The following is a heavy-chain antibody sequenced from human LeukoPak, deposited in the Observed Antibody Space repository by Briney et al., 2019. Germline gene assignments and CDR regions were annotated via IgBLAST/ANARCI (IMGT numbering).Heavy chain of an antibody. J-gene: IGHJ5*02. Sequence: GGSLRLSCAASGFTFSNYGMQWVRQAPGKGLQWVAVIWYDGSKKYYADSVKGRFTISRDDSKNMLYLQMNSLRAEDTAVYYCARGPDSGSYYAWFDPWGQGTLVTVSS. D-gene: IGHD3-10*01. CDR3: ARGPDSGSYYAWFDP. CDR1: GFTFSNYG. V-gene: IGHV3-33*01. CDR2: IWYDGSKK.